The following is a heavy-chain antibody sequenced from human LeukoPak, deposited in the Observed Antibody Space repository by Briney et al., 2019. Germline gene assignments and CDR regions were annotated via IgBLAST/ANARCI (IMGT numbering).Heavy chain of an antibody. CDR2: INAYNGDT. CDR3: ARDGSGHWFDP. J-gene: IGHJ5*02. Sequence: ASVKVSCKASGYTFNTYGISWVRQAPGQGLEWMGWINAYNGDTNHAQKFQGRVTITTDTSTTTAYMELGSLRSDDTAVYYCARDGSGHWFDPWGQGTLVTVSS. D-gene: IGHD6-25*01. V-gene: IGHV1-18*04. CDR1: GYTFNTYG.